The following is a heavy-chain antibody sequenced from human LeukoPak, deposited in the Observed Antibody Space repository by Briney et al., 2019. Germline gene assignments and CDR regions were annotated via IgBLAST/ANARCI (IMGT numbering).Heavy chain of an antibody. V-gene: IGHV1-2*02. Sequence: GASVKVSCKASGSTFTGYYMHWVRQAPGQGLEWMGWINPNSGGTNYAQKFQGRVTMTWDTSISTAYMELSSLRSDDTAVYYCTSDTYYYDSTGLGHWFDPWGQGTLVTVSS. CDR3: TSDTYYYDSTGLGHWFDP. J-gene: IGHJ5*02. D-gene: IGHD3-22*01. CDR2: INPNSGGT. CDR1: GSTFTGYY.